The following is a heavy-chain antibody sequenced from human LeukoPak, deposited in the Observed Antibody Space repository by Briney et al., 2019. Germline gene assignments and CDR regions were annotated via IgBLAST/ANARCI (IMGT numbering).Heavy chain of an antibody. CDR2: ISYDGSNK. D-gene: IGHD3-3*01. J-gene: IGHJ4*02. Sequence: GGSLRLSCAASGFSFSSYGMHWVRQAPGKGLEWVAVISYDGSNKYYADSVKGRFTISRDNSKNTLYLQMNSLRAEDTAVYYCARGRGVVIYLFDYWGQGTLVTVSS. CDR1: GFSFSSYG. CDR3: ARGRGVVIYLFDY. V-gene: IGHV3-30*19.